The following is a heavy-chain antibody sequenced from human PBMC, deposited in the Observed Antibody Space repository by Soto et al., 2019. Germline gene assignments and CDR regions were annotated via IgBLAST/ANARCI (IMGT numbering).Heavy chain of an antibody. D-gene: IGHD3-3*01. CDR3: ARGHPGVEVTAPYY. V-gene: IGHV3-33*01. Sequence: GGSLRLSCAASGFTFSSYGMHWVRQAPGKGLEWVAVIWYDGSNKYYAGSVRGRFTISRDNSKNTLCLQMNSQRAEDTAVYYCARGHPGVEVTAPYYWGQGTLVTVSS. CDR1: GFTFSSYG. CDR2: IWYDGSNK. J-gene: IGHJ4*02.